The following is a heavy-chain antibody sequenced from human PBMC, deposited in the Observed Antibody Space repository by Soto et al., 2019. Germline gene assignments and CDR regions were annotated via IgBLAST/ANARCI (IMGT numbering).Heavy chain of an antibody. V-gene: IGHV3-30*18. D-gene: IGHD4-4*01. J-gene: IGHJ6*02. CDR3: AKSSTAEYYYYGMDV. Sequence: QVYLVESGGGVVQPGRSLRLSCAASGLTFSSYGMHWVRQAPGKGLEWVAVISYDGSNKYYADSVKGRFTISRDNSKNTVYLQMNSVRAEDTAVYYCAKSSTAEYYYYGMDVWGQGTTVTVSS. CDR2: ISYDGSNK. CDR1: GLTFSSYG.